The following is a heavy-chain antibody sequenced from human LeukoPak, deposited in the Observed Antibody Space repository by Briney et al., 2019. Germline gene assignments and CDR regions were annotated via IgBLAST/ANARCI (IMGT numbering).Heavy chain of an antibody. CDR1: GGSISSYY. D-gene: IGHD5-18*01. V-gene: IGHV4-59*08. Sequence: SETLSLTCTVSGGSISSYYWSWIRQPPGKGLEWIGYIYYSGSTNYNPSLKSRVTISVDTSKNQFSLKLSSVTAADTAVYYCARLRDTAMVTHYYYYGMDVWGQGTTVTVSS. J-gene: IGHJ6*02. CDR3: ARLRDTAMVTHYYYYGMDV. CDR2: IYYSGST.